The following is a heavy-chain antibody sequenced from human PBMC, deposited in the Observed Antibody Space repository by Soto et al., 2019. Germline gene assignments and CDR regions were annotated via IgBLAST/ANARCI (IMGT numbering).Heavy chain of an antibody. V-gene: IGHV3-74*01. CDR3: PRLKNIVGASANFDY. CDR2: INTDGSST. CDR1: GCSFSGYW. J-gene: IGHJ4*02. D-gene: IGHD1-26*01. Sequence: PGGSLRLSCTACGCSFSGYWVHWVRQAPGKGLVWVSRINTDGSSTSYADSVKGRFTISRDNAKNTLYLQMNSLRAEDTAVYYCPRLKNIVGASANFDYCRQRTLVSVSS.